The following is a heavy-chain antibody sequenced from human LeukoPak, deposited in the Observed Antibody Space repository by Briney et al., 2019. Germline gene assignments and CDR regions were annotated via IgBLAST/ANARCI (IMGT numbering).Heavy chain of an antibody. CDR2: ISGSGGST. J-gene: IGHJ3*02. Sequence: GGSLRLSCAASGFTFSSYAMSWVRQAPGKGLEWVSAISGSGGSTYYGDSVKGRFTISRDNSKNTLYLQMNSLRAEETAVYYCAKDQARQRITMVRGVQVGAFDIWGQGTMVTVSS. CDR1: GFTFSSYA. D-gene: IGHD3-10*01. V-gene: IGHV3-23*02. CDR3: AKDQARQRITMVRGVQVGAFDI.